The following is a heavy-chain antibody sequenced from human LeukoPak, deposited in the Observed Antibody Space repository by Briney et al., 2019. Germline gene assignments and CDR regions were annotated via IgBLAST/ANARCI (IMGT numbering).Heavy chain of an antibody. J-gene: IGHJ5*02. D-gene: IGHD2-21*02. CDR3: ARDIGFLSSCGGDCYGSWFDP. CDR1: GYTFTGYY. Sequence: APVKVSCKASGYTFTGYYMHWVRQAPGQGLEWMGWINPNSGGTNYAQKFQGRVTMTRDTSISTAYMELSRLRSDDTAVYYCARDIGFLSSCGGDCYGSWFDPWGQGTLVTVSS. CDR2: INPNSGGT. V-gene: IGHV1-2*02.